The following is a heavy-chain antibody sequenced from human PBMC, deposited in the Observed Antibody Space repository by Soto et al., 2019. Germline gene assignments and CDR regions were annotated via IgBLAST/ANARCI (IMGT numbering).Heavy chain of an antibody. CDR1: VFTFSSYG. CDR3: ARSIAVAGISDY. D-gene: IGHD6-19*01. Sequence: VGSLRLSCASSVFTFSSYGMHCVRHAPGKGLEWVAVIWYDGSNKYYADSVKGRFTISRDNSKNTLYLQMNSLRAEDTAVYYCARSIAVAGISDYWGQGTLVTVSS. CDR2: IWYDGSNK. V-gene: IGHV3-33*01. J-gene: IGHJ4*02.